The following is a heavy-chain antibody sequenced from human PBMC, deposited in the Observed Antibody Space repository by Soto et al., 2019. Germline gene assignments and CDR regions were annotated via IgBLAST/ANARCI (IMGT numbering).Heavy chain of an antibody. CDR3: ARARTPDYYYYDYMDV. Sequence: QVQLQESGPGLVKPSQTLSLTCTVSGGSISSGGYYWSWIRQHPGKGLDGIGYIYYSGSTYDNPSLKSRVTISVDTSKNQFSLKLSSVTAADTDVYYCARARTPDYYYYDYMDVWGKGTTVTVSS. J-gene: IGHJ6*03. D-gene: IGHD2-2*01. V-gene: IGHV4-31*03. CDR2: IYYSGST. CDR1: GGSISSGGYY.